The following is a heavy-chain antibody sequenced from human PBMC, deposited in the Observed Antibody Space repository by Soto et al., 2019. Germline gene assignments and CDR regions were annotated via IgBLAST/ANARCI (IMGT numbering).Heavy chain of an antibody. CDR2: IYYSGST. D-gene: IGHD6-6*01. V-gene: IGHV4-61*01. CDR3: ARMRIAARQNPYYDYGMDV. Sequence: QMQLQESGPGLVKPSETLSLTCTVSGGSVSSGSYYWSWLRQPPGKGPACIGYIYYSGSTNYNPSLRSSVTTSVDTSKNQCSLKLTSVTAADTAVYYCARMRIAARQNPYYDYGMDVWGQGTTVTVSS. CDR1: GGSVSSGSYY. J-gene: IGHJ6*02.